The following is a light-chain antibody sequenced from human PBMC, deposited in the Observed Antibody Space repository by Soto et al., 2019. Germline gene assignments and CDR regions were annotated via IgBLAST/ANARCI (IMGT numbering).Light chain of an antibody. CDR2: EVS. J-gene: IGLJ3*02. CDR1: SSDVGGYNY. V-gene: IGLV2-14*01. Sequence: QSSLGEPASGSASPGNSITISCTGTSSDVGGYNYVSWYQQHPGKAPKLMIYEVSNRPSGVSNRFSGSKSGNTASLTISGLQAEEEADYYCSSYTSSSTQVFGGGTQLTVL. CDR3: SSYTSSSTQV.